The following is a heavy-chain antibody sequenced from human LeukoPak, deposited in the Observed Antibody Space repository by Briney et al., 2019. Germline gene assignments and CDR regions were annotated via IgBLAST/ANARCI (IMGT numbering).Heavy chain of an antibody. V-gene: IGHV5-51*01. CDR1: GHSSTSYW. J-gene: IGHJ3*01. D-gene: IGHD1-1*01. Sequence: GESLKISCKGSGHSSTSYWIGWVRQMPGKGLEWMGIVYPGDSDIRYSPSFQDQVTISADKSISTAYLQWSSLKASDTAMYYCARLYWNAFDVWGQGTMVTVSS. CDR2: VYPGDSDI. CDR3: ARLYWNAFDV.